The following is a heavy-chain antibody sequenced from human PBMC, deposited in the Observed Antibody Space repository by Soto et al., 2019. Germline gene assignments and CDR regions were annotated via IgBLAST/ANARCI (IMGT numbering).Heavy chain of an antibody. CDR3: AKDHNSGSSLDY. Sequence: QVQLVESGGGVVQPGRSLRLSCAASGFTFSKYGMHWVRQAPGKGLEWMAVISYDGSNKYYGASVKGRFTISRDDSKRTLYLQMNSLAAEDTAVYYCAKDHNSGSSLDYWGQGTLVTVSS. CDR1: GFTFSKYG. CDR2: ISYDGSNK. D-gene: IGHD3-10*01. J-gene: IGHJ4*02. V-gene: IGHV3-30*18.